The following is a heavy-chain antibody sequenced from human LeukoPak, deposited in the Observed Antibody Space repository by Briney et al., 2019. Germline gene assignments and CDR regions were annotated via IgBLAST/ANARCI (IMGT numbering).Heavy chain of an antibody. CDR3: ARADILTGYYHDAFDI. V-gene: IGHV4-59*01. CDR1: GGSISSYY. Sequence: SETLSLTCTVSGGSISSYYWGWIRQPPGKGLEWIGYIYYSGSTNYNPSLKSRVTISVDTSKNQFSLKLSSVTAADTAVYYCARADILTGYYHDAFDIWGQGTMVTVSS. D-gene: IGHD3-9*01. J-gene: IGHJ3*02. CDR2: IYYSGST.